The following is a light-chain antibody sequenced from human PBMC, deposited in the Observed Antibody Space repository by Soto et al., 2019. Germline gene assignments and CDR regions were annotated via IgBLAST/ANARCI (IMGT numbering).Light chain of an antibody. V-gene: IGLV2-14*01. Sequence: QSVLTQPASVSGSPGQSITISCTGTSSDVGGYSYVSWYQQHPGKAPKFIIYEVSNRPSGVSYCFSGSKSGNTAFLTISGLQAEDEADYYCSSYTRSSSLVFGGGTKLTVL. CDR3: SSYTRSSSLV. J-gene: IGLJ2*01. CDR1: SSDVGGYSY. CDR2: EVS.